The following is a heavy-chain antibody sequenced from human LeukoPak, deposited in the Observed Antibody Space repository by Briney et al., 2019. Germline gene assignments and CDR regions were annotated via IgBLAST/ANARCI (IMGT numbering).Heavy chain of an antibody. Sequence: PGRSLRLSCAASGFTFSSYAMHWVRQAPGKGLEWVAVISYDGSNKYYADSVKGRFTISRDNPKNTLYLQMNSLRAEDTAVYYCARDRDYYWGQGTLVTVSS. CDR1: GFTFSSYA. CDR2: ISYDGSNK. V-gene: IGHV3-30-3*01. J-gene: IGHJ4*02. CDR3: ARDRDYY. D-gene: IGHD3-10*01.